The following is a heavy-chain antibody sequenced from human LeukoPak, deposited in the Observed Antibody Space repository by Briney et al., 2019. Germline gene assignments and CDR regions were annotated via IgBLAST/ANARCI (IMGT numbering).Heavy chain of an antibody. J-gene: IGHJ4*02. V-gene: IGHV3-23*01. D-gene: IGHD6-19*01. CDR1: GFTFSSNA. CDR3: AKVSSGWYAAAFDY. Sequence: TGGSLRLSCAASGFTFSSNAMSWVRQAPGKGLEWVSAISGSGGSTYYADSVKGRFTISRDNSKNTLYLQMNSLRAEDTAVYYCAKVSSGWYAAAFDYWGQGTLVTVSS. CDR2: ISGSGGST.